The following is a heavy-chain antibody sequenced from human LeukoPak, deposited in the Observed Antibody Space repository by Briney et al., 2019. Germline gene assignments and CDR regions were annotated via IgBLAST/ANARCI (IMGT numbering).Heavy chain of an antibody. CDR1: GFTFSSYE. CDR3: ARPSPAHDY. Sequence: PGGSLRPSCAASGFTFSSYEMNWVRQAPGKGLEWVSDISSSGSTIYYTDSVKGRFTISRDNAKNSLYLQMNSLRAEDTAVYYCARPSPAHDYWGQGTLVTVSS. J-gene: IGHJ4*02. CDR2: ISSSGSTI. V-gene: IGHV3-48*03.